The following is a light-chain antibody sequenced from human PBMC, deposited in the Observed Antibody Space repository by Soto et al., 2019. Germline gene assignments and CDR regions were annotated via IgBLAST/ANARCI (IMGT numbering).Light chain of an antibody. CDR1: QSVSNN. CDR3: QQYYKWPLT. CDR2: ATS. Sequence: EIVMTQSPATLSVSPGERATLSCWASQSVSNNLAWYQQKPGQAPRLLIFATSTRATGVAARFSGSGSGTEFTLTISSLQSDDFEVFYCQQYYKWPLTFGGGTKVDIK. V-gene: IGKV3D-15*01. J-gene: IGKJ4*01.